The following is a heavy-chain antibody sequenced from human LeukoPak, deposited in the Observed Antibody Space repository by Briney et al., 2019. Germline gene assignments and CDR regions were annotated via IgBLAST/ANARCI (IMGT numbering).Heavy chain of an antibody. CDR2: IIPIFGTA. V-gene: IGHV1-69*06. CDR1: GCTFSSYA. CDR3: EKDSVSGSH. Sequence: GASVKVSCKASGCTFSSYAISWVRQAPGQGLEWMGRIIPIFGTANYAQKFQGRVTITADKSTNTAYMELSSLRCEDTAVYYCEKDSVSGSHWGQGTLVTVSS. J-gene: IGHJ4*02. D-gene: IGHD3-16*01.